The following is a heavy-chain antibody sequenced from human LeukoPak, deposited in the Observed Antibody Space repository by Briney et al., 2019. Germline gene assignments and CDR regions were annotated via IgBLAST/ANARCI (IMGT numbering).Heavy chain of an antibody. Sequence: LRLSCAASGSTFDDYAMHWVRQAPGKGLEWVSGISWNSGSIGYADSVKGRFTISRDNAKNSLYLQMNSLRAEDTALYYCAKDSFYASSGSFDIWGQGTLVTVSS. CDR3: AKDSFYASSGSFDI. CDR2: ISWNSGSI. V-gene: IGHV3-9*01. J-gene: IGHJ3*02. D-gene: IGHD3-22*01. CDR1: GSTFDDYA.